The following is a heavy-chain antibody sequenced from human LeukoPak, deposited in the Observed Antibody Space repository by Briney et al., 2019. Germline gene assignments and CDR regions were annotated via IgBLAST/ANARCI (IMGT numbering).Heavy chain of an antibody. CDR2: ISGSGGST. CDR3: AKAQRGYCSSTSCYQFDY. CDR1: GFTFSSYA. Sequence: PGGSLRLSCAASGFTFSSYAMSWVRQAPGKGLEWVSAISGSGGSTYYADSVKGRFTISRDNSKNTLYLQMNSLRAEDTAVYYCAKAQRGYCSSTSCYQFDYWGQGTWSPPPQ. J-gene: IGHJ4*02. D-gene: IGHD2-2*01. V-gene: IGHV3-23*01.